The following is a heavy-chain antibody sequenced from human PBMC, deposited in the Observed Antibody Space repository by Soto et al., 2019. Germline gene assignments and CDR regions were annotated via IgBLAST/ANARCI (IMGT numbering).Heavy chain of an antibody. CDR3: ARDRHYDFWSGYFGSNAQGEGYGMDV. V-gene: IGHV3-48*01. CDR2: ITGSSGTI. J-gene: IGHJ6*02. D-gene: IGHD3-3*01. CDR1: GFTFSAYS. Sequence: EVQLEESGGGLVQPGGSLRLSCAASGFTFSAYSMNWARQAPGKGLEWVSYITGSSGTIFYADSVKGRFTISRDNAKNSLYLQMNSLRAEDTAVYYCARDRHYDFWSGYFGSNAQGEGYGMDVWGQGTTVTVSS.